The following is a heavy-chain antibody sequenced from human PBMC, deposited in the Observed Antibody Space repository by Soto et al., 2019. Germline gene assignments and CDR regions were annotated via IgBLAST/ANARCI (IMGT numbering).Heavy chain of an antibody. CDR3: ATDQLYLLNYDY. Sequence: EVQVVESGGGLVKPGGSLRLSCAASGFTFSSYSMKWVRQAPGKGLEWVSTISSSSSYIYYADSVKGRFTISRDNAKNSSYPQMNSLRADDTAVYYCATDQLYLLNYDYWGQGTLVTVSS. CDR1: GFTFSSYS. D-gene: IGHD1-1*01. J-gene: IGHJ4*02. CDR2: ISSSSSYI. V-gene: IGHV3-21*01.